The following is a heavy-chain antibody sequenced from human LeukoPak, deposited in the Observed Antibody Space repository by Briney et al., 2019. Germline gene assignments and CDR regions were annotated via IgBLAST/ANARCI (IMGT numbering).Heavy chain of an antibody. J-gene: IGHJ5*02. CDR1: GGSISSGDYY. V-gene: IGHV4-30-4*01. Sequence: SETLSLTCTVSGGSISSGDYYWSWIRQPPGKGLEWIGYTYYSGSTYYNPSLKSRVTISVDTSKNQFSLKLSSVTAADTAVYYCASFLTYYYDSSTGWFDPWGQGTLVTVSS. D-gene: IGHD3-22*01. CDR2: TYYSGST. CDR3: ASFLTYYYDSSTGWFDP.